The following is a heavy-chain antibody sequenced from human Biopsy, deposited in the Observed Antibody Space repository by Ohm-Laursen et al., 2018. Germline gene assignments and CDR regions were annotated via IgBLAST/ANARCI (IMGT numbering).Heavy chain of an antibody. CDR1: GYSFTSYY. V-gene: IGHV1-46*01. CDR3: ARNAGWYGDLYYFDY. Sequence: SVKVSCKASGYSFTSYYMHWVRQAPGQGLEWMGMINPSGSTTSYPQIFQGRVTMTRDTSKSTVYMELGSLRSADTAVYFCARNAGWYGDLYYFDYWGQGTLVTVSS. D-gene: IGHD6-19*01. CDR2: INPSGSTT. J-gene: IGHJ4*02.